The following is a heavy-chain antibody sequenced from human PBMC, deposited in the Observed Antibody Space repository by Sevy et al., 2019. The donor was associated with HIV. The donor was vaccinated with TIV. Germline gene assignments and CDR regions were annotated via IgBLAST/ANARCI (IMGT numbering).Heavy chain of an antibody. Sequence: SETLSLTCAISGDSVSSNSAAWNRIRQSPSRGLEWLGRTYYRSKWYNDYAVSVNSRITINPDTSKNQYSLQLNSVTPEDTAVYYCAGDGGDIVATIYYFDYWGQGTLVTVSS. J-gene: IGHJ4*02. V-gene: IGHV6-1*01. D-gene: IGHD5-12*01. CDR1: GDSVSSNSAA. CDR2: TYYRSKWYN. CDR3: AGDGGDIVATIYYFDY.